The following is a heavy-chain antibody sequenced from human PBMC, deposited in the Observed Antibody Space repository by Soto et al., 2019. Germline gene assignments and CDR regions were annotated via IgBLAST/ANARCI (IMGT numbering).Heavy chain of an antibody. Sequence: SETLSLTCIVSGESISSTSCYWGWIRHPPGKGLEWIGSIYYSGRTYYNPSFKSRVTISIDTSKNQFSLKLSSVTATDTAVYYCARQRTTVVTQAYFDHWGQGALVTVS. CDR2: IYYSGRT. D-gene: IGHD2-21*02. J-gene: IGHJ4*02. CDR1: GESISSTSCY. CDR3: ARQRTTVVTQAYFDH. V-gene: IGHV4-39*01.